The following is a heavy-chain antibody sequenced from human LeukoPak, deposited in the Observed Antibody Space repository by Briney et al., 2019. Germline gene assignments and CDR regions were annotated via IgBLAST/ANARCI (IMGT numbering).Heavy chain of an antibody. V-gene: IGHV3-53*01. Sequence: GGSLRLSCAASGFTVSSNYLSWVRQAPGKGLEWLSVIYSGGSTYYADSVKGRFTISRDNSKNTLYLQMNSLRAEDTAVYYCARGLSGSYPYWGQGTLVTVSS. J-gene: IGHJ4*02. CDR1: GFTVSSNY. CDR2: IYSGGST. D-gene: IGHD1-26*01. CDR3: ARGLSGSYPY.